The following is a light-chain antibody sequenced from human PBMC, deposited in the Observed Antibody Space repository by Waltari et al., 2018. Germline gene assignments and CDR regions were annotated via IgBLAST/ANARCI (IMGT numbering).Light chain of an antibody. V-gene: IGKV1-39*01. CDR1: QSISNY. Sequence: DIQMTQSPSSLSASVGDRVTITCRASQSISNYLNWFQQRPGSAPKLLIYGASNLESGVSSRFSGSASGTDFTLTISSLQPEDFATYSCLQTYSTPYTFGQGTTVEI. CDR2: GAS. J-gene: IGKJ2*01. CDR3: LQTYSTPYT.